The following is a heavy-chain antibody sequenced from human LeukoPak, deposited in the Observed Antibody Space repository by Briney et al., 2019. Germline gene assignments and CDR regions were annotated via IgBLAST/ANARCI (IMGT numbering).Heavy chain of an antibody. Sequence: PSETLSLTCTVSGGSISSSSYYWGWIRQPPGKGLEWIGSIYYSGSTYYNPSRKSRVTISVDTSKNQFSLKLSSVTAADTAVYYCARSPLMVRGVILTRQNDCWGQGTLVTVSS. CDR2: IYYSGST. CDR3: ARSPLMVRGVILTRQNDC. D-gene: IGHD3-10*01. CDR1: GGSISSSSYY. V-gene: IGHV4-39*01. J-gene: IGHJ4*02.